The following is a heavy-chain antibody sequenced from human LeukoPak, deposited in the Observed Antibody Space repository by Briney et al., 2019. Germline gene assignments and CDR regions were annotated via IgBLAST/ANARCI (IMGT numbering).Heavy chain of an antibody. J-gene: IGHJ5*02. V-gene: IGHV3-23*01. CDR1: GFTFSSYA. Sequence: GGSLSLSCAASGFTFSSYAMSWVRQAPGKGLEWVSAISGSGGSTYYADSVKGRFTISRDNSKNTLYLQMNSLRAEDTAVYYCAKDGPGGQLLSWFDPWGQGTLVTVSS. CDR2: ISGSGGST. CDR3: AKDGPGGQLLSWFDP. D-gene: IGHD6-6*01.